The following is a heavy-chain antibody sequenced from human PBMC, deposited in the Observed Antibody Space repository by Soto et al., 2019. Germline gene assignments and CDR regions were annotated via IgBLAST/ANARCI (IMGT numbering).Heavy chain of an antibody. CDR2: IIPIFGTA. CDR1: GGTFSSYA. D-gene: IGHD1-26*01. Sequence: QVQLVQSGAEVKKPGSSVKVYCKASGGTFSSYAISWVRQAPGQGLEWMGGIIPIFGTANYAQKFQGRVTITADESTRIAYMELSSLRSEDTAVYNCARDGVGATKMDAFDIWGQGTMVTVSS. V-gene: IGHV1-69*12. J-gene: IGHJ3*02. CDR3: ARDGVGATKMDAFDI.